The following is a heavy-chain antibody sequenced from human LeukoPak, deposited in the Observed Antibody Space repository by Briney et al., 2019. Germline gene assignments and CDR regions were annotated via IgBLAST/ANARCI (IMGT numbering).Heavy chain of an antibody. CDR3: AKVEYSSSPSIDY. D-gene: IGHD6-6*01. CDR1: GFTFSSYS. Sequence: PGGSLRLSCAASGFTFSSYSMNWVRQAPGKGLEWVSSISSSSYIYYADSVKGRFTISRDNAKNSLYLQMNSLRAEDTAVYYCAKVEYSSSPSIDYWGQGTLVTVSS. CDR2: ISSSSYI. J-gene: IGHJ4*02. V-gene: IGHV3-21*04.